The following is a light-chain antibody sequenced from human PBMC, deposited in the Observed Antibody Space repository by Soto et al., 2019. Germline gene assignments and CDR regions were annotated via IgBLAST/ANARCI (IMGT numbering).Light chain of an antibody. J-gene: IGKJ1*01. CDR2: GAS. Sequence: EIVLTQSPATLSLSPGERATLSCRASQSVSSRFFAWYQQKPGQAPRLLIFGASVRATGIPDRFSGSGSGTDFTLTINRLEPEDFAVYYCHQYDSSLTFGQGTKVEIK. CDR3: HQYDSSLT. CDR1: QSVSSRF. V-gene: IGKV3-20*01.